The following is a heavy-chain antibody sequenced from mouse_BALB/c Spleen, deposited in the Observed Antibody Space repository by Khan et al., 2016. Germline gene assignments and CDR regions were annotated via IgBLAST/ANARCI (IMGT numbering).Heavy chain of an antibody. Sequence: QVQLQQSGAELMKPGASVKISCKATGYTFNSCWIEWVKQRPGHGLEWIGEILPGTDTTDYNEKFKDRATLTADTSSNTAYMQLSSLTSEDSAVYYCARGELGSLFVYWGQGTLVTVSA. V-gene: IGHV1-9*01. CDR3: ARGELGSLFVY. CDR2: ILPGTDTT. CDR1: GYTFNSCW. D-gene: IGHD3-1*01. J-gene: IGHJ3*01.